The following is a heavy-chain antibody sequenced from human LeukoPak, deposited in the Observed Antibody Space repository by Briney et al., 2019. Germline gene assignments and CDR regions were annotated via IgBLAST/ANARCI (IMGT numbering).Heavy chain of an antibody. CDR2: INHSGST. Sequence: SETLSLTCAVYGGSFSGYYWSWIRQPPGKGLEWIGEINHSGSTSYNPSLKSRVTISVDSSKNQFSLKLGSVTAADTAVYYCARRGSMTGPPPLWGQGTLVTVSS. CDR3: ARRGSMTGPPPL. D-gene: IGHD6-6*01. J-gene: IGHJ4*02. V-gene: IGHV4-34*01. CDR1: GGSFSGYY.